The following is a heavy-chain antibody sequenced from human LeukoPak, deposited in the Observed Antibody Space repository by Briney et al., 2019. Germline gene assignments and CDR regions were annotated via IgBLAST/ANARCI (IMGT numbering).Heavy chain of an antibody. CDR3: ARVFSFGDYIWGSYRYYFDY. CDR1: AYSFTSFG. V-gene: IGHV1-18*01. J-gene: IGHJ4*02. Sequence: GSSVTVSSKASAYSFTSFGISWVRQAPGQGLEWMGWLSTYNANTNYAQKYQGRVTMTTDTSTSTAYMELRSLRSDDTAVYFCARVFSFGDYIWGSYRYYFDYWGQGTLVTVSS. CDR2: LSTYNANT. D-gene: IGHD3-16*02.